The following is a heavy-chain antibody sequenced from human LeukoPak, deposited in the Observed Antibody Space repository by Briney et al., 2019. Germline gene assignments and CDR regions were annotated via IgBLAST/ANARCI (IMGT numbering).Heavy chain of an antibody. J-gene: IGHJ6*02. CDR1: RFPFNSYW. CDR3: PRERPARRSGDYYGVDV. CDR2: INQDGSEK. Sequence: GGSLRLSCAASRFPFNSYWMSWVRQAPGKGLEWVADINQDGSEKNYVDSVKGRFTISRDNAKNSLYLQMSSLRAEDTAVYYCPRERPARRSGDYYGVDVWGQGTTVTVSS. V-gene: IGHV3-7*01. D-gene: IGHD4-17*01.